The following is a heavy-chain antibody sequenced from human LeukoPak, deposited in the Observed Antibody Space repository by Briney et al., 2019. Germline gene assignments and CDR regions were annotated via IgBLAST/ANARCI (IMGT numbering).Heavy chain of an antibody. D-gene: IGHD7-27*01. V-gene: IGHV3-21*01. CDR3: ARDYSKRGNWEIQGDP. CDR1: GFTFSSYS. Sequence: GGSLRLSCAASGFTFSSYSMNWVRQAPGKGLEWVASISSSSSFSIYYAESLKGRFTISRDNAKKSLYLQMNSLRAEDTAVYYCARDYSKRGNWEIQGDPWGQGTLVTVSS. CDR2: ISSSSSFSI. J-gene: IGHJ5*02.